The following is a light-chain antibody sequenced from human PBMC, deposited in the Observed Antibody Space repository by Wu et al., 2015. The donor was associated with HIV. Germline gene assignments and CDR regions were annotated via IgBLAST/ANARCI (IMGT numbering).Light chain of an antibody. CDR3: QQRTNWPWT. CDR1: QSVSRY. Sequence: EIVLTQSPATLSLSPGERATLSCRASQSVSRYLAWYQQKLGQAPRLLIYDASNRASDIPARFSGSGSGTDFTLTISSLEPEDFAVYYCQQRTNWPWTFGQGTKVEIK. V-gene: IGKV3-11*01. J-gene: IGKJ1*01. CDR2: DAS.